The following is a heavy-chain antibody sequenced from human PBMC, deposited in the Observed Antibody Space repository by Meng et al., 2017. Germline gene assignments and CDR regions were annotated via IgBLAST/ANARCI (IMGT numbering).Heavy chain of an antibody. D-gene: IGHD6-6*01. V-gene: IGHV4-34*01. J-gene: IGHJ4*02. CDR2: INHSGST. CDR1: GGSFSGYY. Sequence: QVQLPKWGAGLLKPSETLSLTCAVYGGSFSGYYWSWIRQPPGKALEGIGEINHSGSTNYSPSLKGRVTISVDTSKNQFSLKLSCVPAADTAVYYCARRGIAARPFYYWGQGTLVTVSS. CDR3: ARRGIAARPFYY.